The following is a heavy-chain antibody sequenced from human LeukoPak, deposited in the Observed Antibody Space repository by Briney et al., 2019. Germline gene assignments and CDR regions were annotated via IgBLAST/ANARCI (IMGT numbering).Heavy chain of an antibody. CDR2: ISSSSGYT. V-gene: IGHV3-11*03. Sequence: GGSLRLSCAASGITFSDYYMSWVRQAPGKGLEWVSYISSSSGYTNYADSVKGRFTISRDNAKNSLYLQMNSLRAEDTAMYYCATRASQSSSKWYHFDYWGQGTLVTVSS. D-gene: IGHD6-13*01. CDR1: GITFSDYY. J-gene: IGHJ4*02. CDR3: ATRASQSSSKWYHFDY.